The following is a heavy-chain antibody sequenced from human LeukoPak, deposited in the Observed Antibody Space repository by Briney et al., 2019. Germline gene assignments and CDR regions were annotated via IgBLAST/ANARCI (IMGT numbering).Heavy chain of an antibody. V-gene: IGHV3-33*01. Sequence: PGRSLRLSCAASGFTFSSYGMHWVRQAPGKGLKWVAVIWNDGSNKYYADSVKGRFTISRDNSKNTLYLQMNSLRAEDTAVYYCARIHSLYYYDSSGYGAFDIWGQGTMVTVSS. J-gene: IGHJ3*02. D-gene: IGHD3-22*01. CDR3: ARIHSLYYYDSSGYGAFDI. CDR1: GFTFSSYG. CDR2: IWNDGSNK.